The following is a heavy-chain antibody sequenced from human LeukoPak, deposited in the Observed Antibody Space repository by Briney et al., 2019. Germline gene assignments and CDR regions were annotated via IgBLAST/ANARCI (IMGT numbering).Heavy chain of an antibody. Sequence: SQTLSLTCTVSGGSISSGGYYWSWIRQHPGKGLEWIGYIYYSGSTYYNPSLKSRVTISVDKSKNQFSLKLSSVTAADTAVYYCARESRYDSSGYYTYYYYGMDVWGQGTTVTVSS. CDR3: ARESRYDSSGYYTYYYYGMDV. CDR1: GGSISSGGYY. D-gene: IGHD3-22*01. V-gene: IGHV4-31*03. CDR2: IYYSGST. J-gene: IGHJ6*02.